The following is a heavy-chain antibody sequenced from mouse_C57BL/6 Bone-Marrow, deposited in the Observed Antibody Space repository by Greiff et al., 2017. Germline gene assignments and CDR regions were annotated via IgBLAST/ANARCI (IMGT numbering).Heavy chain of an antibody. V-gene: IGHV1-7*01. CDR1: GYNFTSYW. CDR2: IDPRSGNT. J-gene: IGHJ1*03. Sequence: VKLVESGAELARPGASVKLSCKASGYNFTSYWMHWVKQRPGQGLEWIGNIDPRSGNTKYNQKFKDKATLTADKSSSTAYMQLSSLTYEDSAVYYCANSDGSSYPPCWYFDVWGTGPTVTVTS. CDR3: ANSDGSSYPPCWYFDV. D-gene: IGHD1-1*01.